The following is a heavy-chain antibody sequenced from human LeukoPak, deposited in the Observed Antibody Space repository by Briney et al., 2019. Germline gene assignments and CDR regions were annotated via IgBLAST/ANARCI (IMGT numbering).Heavy chain of an antibody. Sequence: SETLSLTCTVSGGSISSSSYYWGWIRQPPGKGLEWIGEINHSGSTNYNPSLKSRVTISVDTSKNQFSLKLSSVTAADTAVYYCARVDEGGYYYYGMDVWGQGTTVTVSS. V-gene: IGHV4-39*07. CDR3: ARVDEGGYYYYGMDV. CDR1: GGSISSSSYY. D-gene: IGHD3-16*01. CDR2: INHSGST. J-gene: IGHJ6*02.